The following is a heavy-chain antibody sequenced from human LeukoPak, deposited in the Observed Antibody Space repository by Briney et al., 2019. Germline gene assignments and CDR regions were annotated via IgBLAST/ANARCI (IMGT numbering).Heavy chain of an antibody. Sequence: GGSLRLSCAASGFTVTSNYMSWVRQAPGKGLEWVSVIYSGHSTYYADSVKGRFTISRDNSKNTLYLQMNSLRAEDTAVYYCARVPGNAYYFDYWGQGTLVTVSS. V-gene: IGHV3-53*01. D-gene: IGHD4-23*01. J-gene: IGHJ4*02. CDR3: ARVPGNAYYFDY. CDR2: IYSGHST. CDR1: GFTVTSNY.